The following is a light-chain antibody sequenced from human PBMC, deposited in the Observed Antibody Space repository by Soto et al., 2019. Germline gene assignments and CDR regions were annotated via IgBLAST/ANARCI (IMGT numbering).Light chain of an antibody. CDR2: GAS. J-gene: IGKJ2*01. CDR1: QSVRNSY. CDR3: QQYGSSPYT. V-gene: IGKV3-20*01. Sequence: EILLTQSPGTLSLSPGERATLSCRACQSVRNSYLAWYQQKPGQAPRLLIYGASGRATGIPDRFSGSGSGTDFTLTIIRLEPEDFAVYYCQQYGSSPYTFGQGTKLEI.